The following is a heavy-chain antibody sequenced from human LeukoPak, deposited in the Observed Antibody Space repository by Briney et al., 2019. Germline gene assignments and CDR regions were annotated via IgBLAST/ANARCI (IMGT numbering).Heavy chain of an antibody. Sequence: SETLSLTCAVSGGSISSSNWWSWVRQPPGKGLEWIGEIYHSGSTNYNPSLKSRVTISVDTSKNQFSLQLNSVTPEDTAVYYCARAFYDSSGYSFGVGWFDPWGQGTLVTVSS. J-gene: IGHJ5*02. D-gene: IGHD3-22*01. CDR2: IYHSGST. CDR1: GGSISSSNW. CDR3: ARAFYDSSGYSFGVGWFDP. V-gene: IGHV4-4*02.